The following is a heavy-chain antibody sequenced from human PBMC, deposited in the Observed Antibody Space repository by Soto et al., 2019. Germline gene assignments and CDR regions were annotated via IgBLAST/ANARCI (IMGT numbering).Heavy chain of an antibody. CDR1: GGSISSYY. V-gene: IGHV4-59*08. Sequence: SSETLSLTCTVSGGSISSYYWSWIRQPPGKGLEWIGYIYYSGSTNYNPSLKSRVTISVDTSKNQFSLKLSSVTAADTAVYYCARSVRYCSGGSCYFTRDAFDIWGQGTMVTVS. CDR3: ARSVRYCSGGSCYFTRDAFDI. CDR2: IYYSGST. J-gene: IGHJ3*02. D-gene: IGHD2-15*01.